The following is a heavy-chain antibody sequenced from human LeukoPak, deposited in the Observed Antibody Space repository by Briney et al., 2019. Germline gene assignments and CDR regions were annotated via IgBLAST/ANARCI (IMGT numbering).Heavy chain of an antibody. J-gene: IGHJ4*02. D-gene: IGHD2/OR15-2a*01. CDR3: AGRHPRNTVDF. Sequence: SETLSLTCTVSGGSISSYYWSWIRQPPGKGLEWIAYISDIGSINYNPSLKSQVTISLETSKNQFSLKLSSVTAADTAVYYCAGRHPRNTVDFWGQGTLVTVSS. V-gene: IGHV4-59*08. CDR2: ISDIGSI. CDR1: GGSISSYY.